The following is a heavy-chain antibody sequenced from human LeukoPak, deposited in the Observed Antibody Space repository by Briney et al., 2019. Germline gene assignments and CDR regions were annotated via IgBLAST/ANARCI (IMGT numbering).Heavy chain of an antibody. CDR3: AKLVGYCSGGSCRAIDY. D-gene: IGHD2-15*01. Sequence: GGSLRLSCAASRFTLSSYGMHWVRQAPGKGLEWVAVISYDGSNKYYADSVKGRFTISRDNSKNTLYLQMNSLRAEDTAVYYCAKLVGYCSGGSCRAIDYWGQGTLVTVSS. CDR1: RFTLSSYG. V-gene: IGHV3-30*18. J-gene: IGHJ4*02. CDR2: ISYDGSNK.